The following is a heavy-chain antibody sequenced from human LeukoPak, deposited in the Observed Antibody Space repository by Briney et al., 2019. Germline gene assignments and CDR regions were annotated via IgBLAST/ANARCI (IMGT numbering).Heavy chain of an antibody. D-gene: IGHD2-8*01. CDR2: IYTSGST. V-gene: IGHV4-61*02. CDR3: ARQFSGCTNGVCYRRIGSFDP. Sequence: PSETLSLTCTVSGVSITIGIYYWSWIRQPAGKGLEWIGRIYTSGSTNYNPSLKSRVTISVDKSKNQFSLKLSSVTAADTAVYYCARQFSGCTNGVCYRRIGSFDPWGQGTLVTVSS. J-gene: IGHJ5*02. CDR1: GVSITIGIYY.